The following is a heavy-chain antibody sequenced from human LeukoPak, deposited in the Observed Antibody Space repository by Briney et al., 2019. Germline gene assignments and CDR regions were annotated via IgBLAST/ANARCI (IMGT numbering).Heavy chain of an antibody. CDR3: ARGGEKKWLRYFDY. CDR1: GYTFTHYA. J-gene: IGHJ4*02. Sequence: ASVKVSCKTSGYTFTHYAMNWVRQAPGQGLEWMGWINTNTGNPTYAQGFTGRFVFSLDTSVSTAYLQISSLKAEGTAVYYCARGGEKKWLRYFDYWGQGTLVTVSS. D-gene: IGHD5-12*01. V-gene: IGHV7-4-1*02. CDR2: INTNTGNP.